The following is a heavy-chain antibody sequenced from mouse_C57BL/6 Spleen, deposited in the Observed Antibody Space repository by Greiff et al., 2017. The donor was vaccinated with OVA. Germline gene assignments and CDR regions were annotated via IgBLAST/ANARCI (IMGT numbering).Heavy chain of an antibody. Sequence: QVHVKQPGAELVKPGASVKVSCKASGYTFTSYWMHWVKPRPGQGLEWIGRIHPSDSDTNYNQKFKGKATLTVDKSSSTAYMPLSSLTSEDSAVYYCAHNWEDYAMDYWGQGTSVTVSS. J-gene: IGHJ4*01. D-gene: IGHD4-1*02. CDR2: IHPSDSDT. V-gene: IGHV1-74*01. CDR1: GYTFTSYW. CDR3: AHNWEDYAMDY.